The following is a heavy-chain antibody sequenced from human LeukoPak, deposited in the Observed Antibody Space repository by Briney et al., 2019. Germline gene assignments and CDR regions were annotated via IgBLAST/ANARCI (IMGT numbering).Heavy chain of an antibody. Sequence: GGSLRLSCAASGFTFTRYEVNWVSPAPGRGREWISYIDSSGSVIYYVDSVKGRFTISRDNAKNSMFLQMNSRRAEDTAVYYCTRDEATTSRGTLPEYWGQGTLVTVSS. J-gene: IGHJ4*02. CDR1: GFTFTRYE. CDR2: IDSSGSVI. D-gene: IGHD1-14*01. V-gene: IGHV3-48*03. CDR3: TRDEATTSRGTLPEY.